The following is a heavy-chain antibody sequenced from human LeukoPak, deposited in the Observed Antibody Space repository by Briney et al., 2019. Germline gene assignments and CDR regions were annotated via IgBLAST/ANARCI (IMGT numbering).Heavy chain of an antibody. CDR1: GYTFTSYG. D-gene: IGHD3-9*01. J-gene: IGHJ4*02. V-gene: IGHV1-18*01. CDR2: ISAYNGNT. Sequence: ASVKVSCKASGYTFTSYGISWVRQAPGQGLEWMGWISAYNGNTNYAQKLQGRVTTTTDTSTSTAYMELRSLRSDDTAVYYCARDRPFYDILTGYYTSDYWGQGTLVTVSS. CDR3: ARDRPFYDILTGYYTSDY.